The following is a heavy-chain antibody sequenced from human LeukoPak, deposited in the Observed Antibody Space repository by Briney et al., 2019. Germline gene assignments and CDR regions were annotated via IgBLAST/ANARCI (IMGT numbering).Heavy chain of an antibody. D-gene: IGHD6-19*01. Sequence: GGSLRLSCAASGFTFSSYSMNWVRQAPGKGLEWVSSISSSSSYIYYADSVKGRFTISRDNAKNSLYLQMNSLRAEDTAVYYCARDLVAVAGKTLDFFDYWGQGTLVTVSS. J-gene: IGHJ4*02. CDR3: ARDLVAVAGKTLDFFDY. CDR1: GFTFSSYS. CDR2: ISSSSSYI. V-gene: IGHV3-21*01.